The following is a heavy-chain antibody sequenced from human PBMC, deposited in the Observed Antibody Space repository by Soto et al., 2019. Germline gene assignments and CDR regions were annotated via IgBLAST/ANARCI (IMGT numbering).Heavy chain of an antibody. CDR2: LSYRGSP. CDR3: ARVGYYDSSGYYYFDY. D-gene: IGHD3-22*01. CDR1: GGSISSTGYY. V-gene: IGHV4-39*07. J-gene: IGHJ4*02. Sequence: PSETLSLTCTVSGGSISSTGYYWAWVRQPPGKGLEWIGTLSYRGSPSYNSHLKNRVTISVDTSKNQFSLKLSSVTAADTAVYYCARVGYYDSSGYYYFDYWGQGTLVTVSS.